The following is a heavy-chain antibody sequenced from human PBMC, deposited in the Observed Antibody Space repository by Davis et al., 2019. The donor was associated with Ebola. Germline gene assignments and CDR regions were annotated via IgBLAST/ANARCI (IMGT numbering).Heavy chain of an antibody. CDR2: IYPGDSDT. V-gene: IGHV5-51*01. CDR3: ARQSTIVRASGYDY. CDR1: GYSFSTYW. D-gene: IGHD1-26*01. Sequence: GGSLRLSCKGSGYSFSTYWIAWVRQMPGKGLEWMGIIYPGDSDTRYSPSFQGQVTISADKSISTAYLQWSSLKASDTAMYYCARQSTIVRASGYDYWGQGTLVTVSS. J-gene: IGHJ4*02.